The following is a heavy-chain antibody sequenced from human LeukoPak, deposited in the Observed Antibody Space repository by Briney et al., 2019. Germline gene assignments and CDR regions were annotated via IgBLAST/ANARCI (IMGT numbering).Heavy chain of an antibody. CDR3: ARGRGYSSSWYDY. CDR2: INHSGST. D-gene: IGHD6-13*01. Sequence: PSETLSLNCAVYGGSFSGYYWSWLRQPPGKGLEWIGEINHSGSTNYNPSLKSRVTISVDTSKNQSSLKLSSVTAADTAVYYCARGRGYSSSWYDYWGQGTLVTVSS. J-gene: IGHJ4*02. V-gene: IGHV4-34*01. CDR1: GGSFSGYY.